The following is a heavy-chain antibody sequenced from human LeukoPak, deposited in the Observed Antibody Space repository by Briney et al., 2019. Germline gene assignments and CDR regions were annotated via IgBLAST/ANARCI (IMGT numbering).Heavy chain of an antibody. Sequence: GGSLRLSCAASGFTFDDYAMHWVRQAPGKGLEWVSGISWNSISIDYADSVKGRFTISRDNAKNSLYLQMNSLRAEDTAVYYCARATGWFQAFDYWGQGTLVTVSS. CDR3: ARATGWFQAFDY. CDR2: ISWNSISI. CDR1: GFTFDDYA. V-gene: IGHV3-9*01. J-gene: IGHJ4*02. D-gene: IGHD6-19*01.